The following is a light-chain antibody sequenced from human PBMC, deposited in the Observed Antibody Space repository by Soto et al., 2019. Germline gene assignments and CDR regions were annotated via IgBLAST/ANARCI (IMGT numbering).Light chain of an antibody. CDR2: GAS. V-gene: IGKV3-20*01. Sequence: EIVLTQSPGTLSLSPGDRATLSCRASQSVSSSYLAWYQQKPGQAPRLLIYGASSRATGIPDRFSGSGAGTDFTLTISRLEPEDFAVYYCQQDGSSQAWTFGQGTKVEIK. CDR3: QQDGSSQAWT. J-gene: IGKJ1*01. CDR1: QSVSSSY.